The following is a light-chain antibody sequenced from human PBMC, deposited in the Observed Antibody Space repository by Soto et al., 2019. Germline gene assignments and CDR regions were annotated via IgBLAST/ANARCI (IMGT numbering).Light chain of an antibody. CDR1: QDIGIY. J-gene: IGKJ1*01. CDR2: AAS. CDR3: QKYSGAPPT. Sequence: DIQMTQSPSSLSTSVGDRVTITCRASQDIGIYLAWYQQKPGKVPKLLIYAASTLQSGVPSRFSCSGSGTDFTLTINSLQPEDVATYYCQKYSGAPPTFGQGTKVEIK. V-gene: IGKV1-27*01.